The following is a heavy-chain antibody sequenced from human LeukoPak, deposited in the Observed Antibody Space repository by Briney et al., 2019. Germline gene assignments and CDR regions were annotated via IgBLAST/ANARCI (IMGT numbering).Heavy chain of an antibody. Sequence: GGSLRLSCAASGFTFSSYWMSWVRQAPGKGLEWVANIKQDGSGKYYVDSVKGRFTISRDNAKNSLYLQMNSLRAEDTAVYYCARRDIVVVPAAKTDGPYFDYWGRGTLVTVSS. CDR1: GFTFSSYW. CDR3: ARRDIVVVPAAKTDGPYFDY. J-gene: IGHJ4*02. D-gene: IGHD2-2*01. V-gene: IGHV3-7*01. CDR2: IKQDGSGK.